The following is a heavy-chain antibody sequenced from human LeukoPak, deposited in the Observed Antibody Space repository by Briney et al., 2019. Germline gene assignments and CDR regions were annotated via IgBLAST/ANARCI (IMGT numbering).Heavy chain of an antibody. V-gene: IGHV4-59*01. CDR2: ISHSGRT. CDR1: GFSISNYY. D-gene: IGHD3-10*01. J-gene: IGHJ4*02. CDR3: ARSIAIRGVRHGAFDY. Sequence: SETLPLTCTVTGFSISNYYWTWIRQPPGKDLEWIGYISHSGRTSYNPSLESRVTISEDTATNQISLKLRSVTAADTAFYYCARSIAIRGVRHGAFDYWGQGSLVTVSS.